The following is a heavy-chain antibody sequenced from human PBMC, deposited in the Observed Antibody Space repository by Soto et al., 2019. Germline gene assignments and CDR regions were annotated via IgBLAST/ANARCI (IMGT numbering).Heavy chain of an antibody. Sequence: GGSLRLSCAASGFTFSSYGMHWVRQAPGKGLEWVAVISCGGSNNYYADSVKGRFTISRDNSKNTLDLIMNSLKVEDTALYYCAKDGQYRTDGFDVWGQGTMVTVSS. CDR2: ISCGGSNN. CDR1: GFTFSSYG. V-gene: IGHV3-30*18. D-gene: IGHD6-6*01. J-gene: IGHJ3*01. CDR3: AKDGQYRTDGFDV.